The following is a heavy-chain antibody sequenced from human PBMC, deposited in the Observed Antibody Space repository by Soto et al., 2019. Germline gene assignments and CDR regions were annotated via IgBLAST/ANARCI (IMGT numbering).Heavy chain of an antibody. V-gene: IGHV3-64*01. CDR2: ISSYGGNI. D-gene: IGHD3-10*01. Sequence: EVQLVESGGGFVHPGDSLILSLAASGFTIGAYGLHWVRQAPGKALEYISAISSYGGNIYYANSVKGRFTISRDNSKNTLYLQMGSLRAEDMGVYYCARDVGSGNYYKGVYYYYYMDVWGKGTTVTVSS. J-gene: IGHJ6*03. CDR3: ARDVGSGNYYKGVYYYYYMDV. CDR1: GFTIGAYG.